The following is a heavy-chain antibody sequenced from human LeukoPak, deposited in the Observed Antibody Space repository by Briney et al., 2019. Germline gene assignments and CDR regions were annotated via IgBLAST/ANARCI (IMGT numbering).Heavy chain of an antibody. V-gene: IGHV4-30-4*01. CDR3: ASFSSHPARGNDAFDI. Sequence: PSQTLSLTCTVSGGSISSGDYYWSWIRQPPGTGLEWIGYIYYSGSTYYNPSLKSRVTISVDTSKNQFSLKLSSVTAADTAVYYCASFSSHPARGNDAFDIWGQGTMVTVSS. CDR1: GGSISSGDYY. CDR2: IYYSGST. J-gene: IGHJ3*02. D-gene: IGHD2-2*01.